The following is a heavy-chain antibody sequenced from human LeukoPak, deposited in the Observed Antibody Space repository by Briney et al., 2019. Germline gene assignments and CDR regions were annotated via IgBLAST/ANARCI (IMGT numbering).Heavy chain of an antibody. Sequence: GGSLRLSCAASGFTFSTNPMSWVRQAPGRGLEWVSAISPDNTYYADSVKGRFTISRDDSKNTVYLQMNSPSAEDTARYYCVKEHVDRAFTRSFEIWGQGTVVTVSS. V-gene: IGHV3-23*01. D-gene: IGHD3-10*01. CDR3: VKEHVDRAFTRSFEI. CDR1: GFTFSTNP. CDR2: ISPDNT. J-gene: IGHJ3*02.